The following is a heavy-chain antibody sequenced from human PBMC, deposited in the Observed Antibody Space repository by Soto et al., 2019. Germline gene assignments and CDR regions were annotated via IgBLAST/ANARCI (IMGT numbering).Heavy chain of an antibody. V-gene: IGHV3-33*01. J-gene: IGHJ4*02. Sequence: QVQLVESGGGVVQPGRSLRLSCAASGFTFSSYGMHWVRQAPGKGLEWVAVIWYDGSNKYYADSVKGRFTISRDNSKNTLYLQMNSLRAEDTAVYYCARDTSGGRLARIFDYWGQGTLVTVSS. CDR2: IWYDGSNK. CDR1: GFTFSSYG. CDR3: ARDTSGGRLARIFDY. D-gene: IGHD1-26*01.